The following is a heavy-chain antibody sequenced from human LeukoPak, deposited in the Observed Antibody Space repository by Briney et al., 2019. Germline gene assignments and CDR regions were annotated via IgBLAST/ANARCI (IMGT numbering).Heavy chain of an antibody. J-gene: IGHJ5*02. V-gene: IGHV1-2*02. CDR2: INPNSGGT. CDR1: GYTFTGYY. Sequence: ASVKVSCKASGYTFTGYYMHWVRQAPGQGLEWMGWINPNSGGTNYAQKFQGRVTMTRDTSISTAYMELSRLRSDDTAVYYCARDSHHNLRQYCSSTSCYGLDPWGQGTLVTVSS. D-gene: IGHD2-2*01. CDR3: ARDSHHNLRQYCSSTSCYGLDP.